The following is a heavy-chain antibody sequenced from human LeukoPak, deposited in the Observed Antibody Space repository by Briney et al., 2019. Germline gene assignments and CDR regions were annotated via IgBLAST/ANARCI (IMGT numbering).Heavy chain of an antibody. CDR3: ARDSYYYDSSGYSSRRAFAI. J-gene: IGHJ3*02. V-gene: IGHV4-59*01. CDR2: IYYSGST. D-gene: IGHD3-22*01. CDR1: DDSISSYY. Sequence: SETLSLTCTVSDDSISSYYWTWIRQPPGKGLEWIGYIYYSGSTNYNPSLKSRVTISVDTSKNQFSLKLSSVTAADTAVYYCARDSYYYDSSGYSSRRAFAIWGQGTMVTVSS.